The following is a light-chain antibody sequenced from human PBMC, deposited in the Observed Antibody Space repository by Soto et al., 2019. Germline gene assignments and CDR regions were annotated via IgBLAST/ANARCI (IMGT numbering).Light chain of an antibody. Sequence: EIVLTQSPATLSLSPGERATLSCRASQSVSSYLAWDQQKPGQAPRLLIYDASNMATGIPARFSGSGSGTDFTLTISSLEPEDFAVYYWQQRSNWPLTFGGGTKVEIK. CDR3: QQRSNWPLT. CDR2: DAS. CDR1: QSVSSY. V-gene: IGKV3-11*01. J-gene: IGKJ4*01.